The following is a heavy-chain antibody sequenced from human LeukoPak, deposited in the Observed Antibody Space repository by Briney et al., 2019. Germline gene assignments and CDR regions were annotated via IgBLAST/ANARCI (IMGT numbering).Heavy chain of an antibody. J-gene: IGHJ6*03. Sequence: GSLRLSCAASGFTFSSYEMNWVRQAPGKVLEWVSYISSSGSTIYYADSVKGRFTISRDTAKNSLYLQMNSLRAEDMALYYCAKGGGGRLIYYYYMDVWGKGTTVTVSS. CDR2: ISSSGSTI. V-gene: IGHV3-48*03. CDR1: GFTFSSYE. CDR3: AKGGGGRLIYYYYMDV. D-gene: IGHD3-16*01.